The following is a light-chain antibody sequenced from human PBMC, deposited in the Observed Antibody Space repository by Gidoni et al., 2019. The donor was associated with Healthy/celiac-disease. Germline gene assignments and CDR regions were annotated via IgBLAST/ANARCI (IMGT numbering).Light chain of an antibody. CDR3: CSYAGSYTLVV. CDR2: DVS. CDR1: SSDVGGYNY. J-gene: IGLJ2*01. Sequence: PRPVVRSPGHVVTISCTGTSSDVGGYNYVSWYQQHPGKAPKLMIYDVSKRPSGVPDRFSGSKSGNTASLTISGLQAEDEADYYCCSYAGSYTLVVFGGGTKLTVL. V-gene: IGLV2-11*01.